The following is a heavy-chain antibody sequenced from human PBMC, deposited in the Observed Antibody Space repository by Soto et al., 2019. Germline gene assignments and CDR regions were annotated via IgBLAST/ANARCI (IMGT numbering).Heavy chain of an antibody. CDR3: ARDPNCSGGSCPDYYYYGMDV. J-gene: IGHJ6*02. D-gene: IGHD2-15*01. CDR1: GFTFSSYG. Sequence: GGSLRLSCAASGFTFSSYGMHWVRQAPGKGLEWVAVIWYDGSNKYYADSVKGRFTISRDNSKNTLYLQMNSLRAEDTAVYYCARDPNCSGGSCPDYYYYGMDVWGQGTTVTVSS. CDR2: IWYDGSNK. V-gene: IGHV3-33*01.